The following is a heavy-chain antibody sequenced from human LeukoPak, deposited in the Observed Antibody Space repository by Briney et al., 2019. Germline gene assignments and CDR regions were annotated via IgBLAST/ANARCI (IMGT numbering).Heavy chain of an antibody. CDR1: GFTFNSNW. CDR3: ARDKYYDRYFDS. CDR2: IKQDGSEK. V-gene: IGHV3-7*01. D-gene: IGHD3-22*01. Sequence: GGSLRLSCVASGFTFNSNWMSWVRQAPGKGLEWVANIKQDGSEKYYVDSVKGRSTISRDNAKNSLSLQMNSLRAEDTAVYYCARDKYYDRYFDSWGQGILVTVS. J-gene: IGHJ4*02.